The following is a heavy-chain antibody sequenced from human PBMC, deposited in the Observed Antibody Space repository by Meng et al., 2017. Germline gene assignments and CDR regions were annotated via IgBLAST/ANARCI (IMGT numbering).Heavy chain of an antibody. CDR1: GYTFSNYA. V-gene: IGHV1-18*01. Sequence: QVQLVQSVAEVRKPGASLKVSCKASGYTFSNYAINWVRQAPGQGPEWMGWISGYDGNTMYEQKVKGRATLPTDNSTGIAYMDLRSLKYDDTAVYYWARSTIWDRNFDPWGQGTLVTVSS. D-gene: IGHD5-24*01. CDR3: ARSTIWDRNFDP. J-gene: IGHJ5*02. CDR2: ISGYDGNT.